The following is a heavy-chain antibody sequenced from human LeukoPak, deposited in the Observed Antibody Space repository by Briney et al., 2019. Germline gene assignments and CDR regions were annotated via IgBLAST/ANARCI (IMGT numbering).Heavy chain of an antibody. CDR3: AREHCSGGSCYTRHYDY. Sequence: GGSLRLSCAASGFTFRSCSMWWVRQAQGKGLEWVSSISSSSSYIYYADSVKGRFTISRDNAKNSLYLQMNSLRAEDTAVYYCAREHCSGGSCYTRHYDYWGQGTLVTVSS. CDR2: ISSSSSYI. V-gene: IGHV3-21*01. CDR1: GFTFRSCS. J-gene: IGHJ4*02. D-gene: IGHD2-15*01.